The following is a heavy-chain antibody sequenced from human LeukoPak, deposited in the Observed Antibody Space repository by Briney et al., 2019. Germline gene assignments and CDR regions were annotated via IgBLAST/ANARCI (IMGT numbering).Heavy chain of an antibody. J-gene: IGHJ4*02. V-gene: IGHV3-30*04. CDR3: ARGDNIVVVPAAPDY. Sequence: GGSLRLSCAASGFTFSSYAMHWVRQAPGKGLEWVAVISYDGSNKYYADSVKGRFTISRDNSKNTLYLQMHSLRAEDTAVYYCARGDNIVVVPAAPDYWGQGTLVTVSS. D-gene: IGHD2-2*01. CDR1: GFTFSSYA. CDR2: ISYDGSNK.